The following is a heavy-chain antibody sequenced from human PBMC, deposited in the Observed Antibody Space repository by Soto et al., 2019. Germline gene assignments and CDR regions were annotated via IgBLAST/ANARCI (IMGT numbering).Heavy chain of an antibody. J-gene: IGHJ4*02. CDR3: ARALGGCSGGSCYGDIEYFDY. Sequence: QVQLQESGPGLVKPSQTLSLTCTVSGGSISSGGYYWSWIRQHPGKGLEWIGYIYYSGSTYYNPSLKSRVTISVETSKNQCSLKLSSVTAADTAVYYCARALGGCSGGSCYGDIEYFDYWGQGTLVTVSS. V-gene: IGHV4-31*03. CDR2: IYYSGST. D-gene: IGHD2-15*01. CDR1: GGSISSGGYY.